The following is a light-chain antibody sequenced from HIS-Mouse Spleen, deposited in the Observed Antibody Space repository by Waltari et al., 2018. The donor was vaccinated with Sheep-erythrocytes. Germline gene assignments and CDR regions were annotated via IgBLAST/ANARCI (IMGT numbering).Light chain of an antibody. V-gene: IGLV3-1*01. J-gene: IGLJ2*01. CDR1: KLGDKY. CDR3: QAWDSSTAWNVV. Sequence: SYELTQPPSVSVSPGQTASITCSGDKLGDKYACWYQQKPGQSPVLVIYQDSKRPSVIPERFSGSNSGNTATLTNSGTQAMDEADYYCQAWDSSTAWNVVFGGGTKLTVL. CDR2: QDS.